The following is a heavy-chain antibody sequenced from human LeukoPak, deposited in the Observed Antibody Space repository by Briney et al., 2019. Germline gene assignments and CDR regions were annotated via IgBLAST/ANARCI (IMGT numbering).Heavy chain of an antibody. D-gene: IGHD1-26*01. CDR2: INPNSGGT. V-gene: IGHV1-2*02. CDR3: ARLVGATAASPDY. J-gene: IGHJ4*02. CDR1: GYTFTGYY. Sequence: LRASVRVSCKASGYTFTGYYMHWVRQAPGQGLEWMGWINPNSGGTNYAQKFQGRVTMTRDTSISTAYMELSRLRSDDTAVYYCARLVGATAASPDYWGQGTLVTVSS.